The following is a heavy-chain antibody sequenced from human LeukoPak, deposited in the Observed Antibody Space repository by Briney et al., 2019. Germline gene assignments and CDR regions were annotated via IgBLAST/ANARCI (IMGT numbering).Heavy chain of an antibody. Sequence: GGSLRLSCATSGFTFSSYSMSWVRQAPGKGLEWVSVIGGGGDTSTYYADSVKGRFTISRDNSKNTLYLHMNSLRAEDSAVYYCATRGIAAAWGQGTLVTVSS. CDR2: IGGGGDTST. J-gene: IGHJ5*02. CDR1: GFTFSSYS. CDR3: ATRGIAAA. D-gene: IGHD6-13*01. V-gene: IGHV3-23*01.